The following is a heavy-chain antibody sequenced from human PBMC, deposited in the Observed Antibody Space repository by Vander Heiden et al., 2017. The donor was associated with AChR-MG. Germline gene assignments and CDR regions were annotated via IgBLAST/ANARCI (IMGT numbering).Heavy chain of an antibody. CDR3: VMPSQGAFHI. J-gene: IGHJ3*02. Sequence: EVQLLESGGNSVQPAGSLRLSCAPSGFTFSSYAMSWVRQAPGKGLEWVSVSDRDGRTYDSDSVKGRFTVSRDNSKNTLYLKMNSLRAEDTGVYYGVMPSQGAFHIWGHGTMVTVSS. CDR2: SDRDGRT. V-gene: IGHV3-23*01. CDR1: GFTFSSYA.